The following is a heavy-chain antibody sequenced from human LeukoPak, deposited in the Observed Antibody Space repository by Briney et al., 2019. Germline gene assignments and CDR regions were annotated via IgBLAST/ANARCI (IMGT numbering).Heavy chain of an antibody. Sequence: GGSLRLSCAASGFTVSSSYMSWVRQAPGKGLEWVSVIYSGGSTYYADSVKGRFTISRDNSKNTLYLQMNSLRAEDTAVYYCAKDQGSSSWYPLGFDYWGQGTLVTVSS. CDR2: IYSGGST. V-gene: IGHV3-66*01. D-gene: IGHD6-13*01. CDR1: GFTVSSSY. J-gene: IGHJ4*02. CDR3: AKDQGSSSWYPLGFDY.